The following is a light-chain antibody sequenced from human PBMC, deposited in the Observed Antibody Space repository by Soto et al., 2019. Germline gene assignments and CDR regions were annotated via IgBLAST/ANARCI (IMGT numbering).Light chain of an antibody. Sequence: QSVLTQPASVSGSPGQSITISCTGTSSDVGGYNYVSWYQQHPGKAPKLMIYEVSNRPSGVSNRFSGSKSGNTASLTISGLQAEDEADYYCNSYTSSFTRIFGTGTKVTVL. V-gene: IGLV2-14*01. CDR3: NSYTSSFTRI. CDR1: SSDVGGYNY. CDR2: EVS. J-gene: IGLJ1*01.